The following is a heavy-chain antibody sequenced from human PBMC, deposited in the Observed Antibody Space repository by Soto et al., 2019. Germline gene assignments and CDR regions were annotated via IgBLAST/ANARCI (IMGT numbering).Heavy chain of an antibody. J-gene: IGHJ5*02. CDR1: GFSLSTGGVG. V-gene: IGHV2-5*04. D-gene: IGHD3-10*01. CDR3: VSGSFPNWFDP. CDR2: LYWDDDK. Sequence: QITLKESGPTLVKPTQTLTLTCTFSGFSLSTGGVGVGWIRQPPGKALEWLALLYWDDDKRYSPSLKNRLTITKDTSKNQVVLTMSNMDLVDTGTYYCVSGSFPNWFDPWGQGILVIVSS.